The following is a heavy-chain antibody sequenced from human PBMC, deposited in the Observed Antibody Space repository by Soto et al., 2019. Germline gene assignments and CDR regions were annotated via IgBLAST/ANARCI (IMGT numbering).Heavy chain of an antibody. Sequence: QVQLVESGGGLVKPGGSLRLSCAASGFTFSDYYMSWIRQAPGKGLEWVSYMSSSGSNIKYADSVKGRFTISRDNAKNSLYLQMNSLRAEDTAFYYCAREEEDCGGGCANFDYWGQGTLVTVSS. CDR3: AREEEDCGGGCANFDY. CDR2: MSSSGSNI. V-gene: IGHV3-11*01. J-gene: IGHJ4*02. CDR1: GFTFSDYY. D-gene: IGHD2-21*02.